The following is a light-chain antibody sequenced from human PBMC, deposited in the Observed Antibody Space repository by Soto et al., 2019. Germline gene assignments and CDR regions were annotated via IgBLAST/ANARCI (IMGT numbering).Light chain of an antibody. V-gene: IGLV2-23*02. Sequence: QSVLSQPASVSGSPGQSITISCTGSASDVGSYNLVSWYQQHPGKAPKLVIYEVTKRPSGISSRFSGSKSGITASLTISGLQAEDGGDYYCCSYAGARTYVLFGGVTKLTVL. CDR2: EVT. CDR1: ASDVGSYNL. CDR3: CSYAGARTYVL. J-gene: IGLJ3*02.